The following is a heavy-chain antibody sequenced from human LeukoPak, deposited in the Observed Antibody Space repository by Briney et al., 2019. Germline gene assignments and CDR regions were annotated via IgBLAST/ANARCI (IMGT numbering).Heavy chain of an antibody. CDR1: GYTFPSYA. J-gene: IGHJ6*02. CDR3: VRAMAPLDTFNYQYAMDV. D-gene: IGHD5-24*01. CDR2: MNPNSGNT. Sequence: ASVKVSCKASGYTFPSYAMNWVRQAPGQGLEWMGWMNPNSGNTGYAQKFQGRFTLTRETFISTAYMELSSLRSDDTAVYYCVRAMAPLDTFNYQYAMDVWGQGTMVTVSS. V-gene: IGHV1-8*01.